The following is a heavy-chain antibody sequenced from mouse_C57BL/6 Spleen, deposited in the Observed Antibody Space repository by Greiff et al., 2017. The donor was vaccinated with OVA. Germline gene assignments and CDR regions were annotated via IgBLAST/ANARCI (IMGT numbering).Heavy chain of an antibody. CDR1: GYTFTSYG. CDR3: ASPYDYDGFAY. CDR2: IYPRSGNT. J-gene: IGHJ3*01. D-gene: IGHD2-4*01. Sequence: QVQLQQSGAELARPGASVKLSCKASGYTFTSYGISWVKQSTGQGLEWIGEIYPRSGNTYYNEKFKGKATLTADKSSSTAYMELRSLTSEDSAVYFCASPYDYDGFAYWGQGTLVTVSA. V-gene: IGHV1-81*01.